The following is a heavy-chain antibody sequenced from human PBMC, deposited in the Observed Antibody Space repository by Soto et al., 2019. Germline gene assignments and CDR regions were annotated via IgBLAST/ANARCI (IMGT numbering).Heavy chain of an antibody. CDR1: GFTFSSYV. J-gene: IGHJ4*02. CDR2: ISFDVSDK. Sequence: GGSLRLSCAASGFTFSSYVIHWFRQAPGKGLEWVAVISFDVSDKYYADSVKGRFTISRDNSKNTLYLQMNSLRAEDTAVYYCAKGNYNFWSGVDYWGQGTLVTVSS. D-gene: IGHD3-3*01. V-gene: IGHV3-30*18. CDR3: AKGNYNFWSGVDY.